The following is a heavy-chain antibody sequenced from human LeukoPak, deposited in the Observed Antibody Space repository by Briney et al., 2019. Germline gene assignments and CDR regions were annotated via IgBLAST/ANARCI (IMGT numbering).Heavy chain of an antibody. V-gene: IGHV3-21*01. Sequence: GRSLTLAWPPAGLTVTSHRMSCVRHAARSWREWVSCISSSSTYMLYADSATGRFTISRDTEKNSVYLRMNSVRAEDTAVYYCDREVSDDYWGQGTLVTVSS. CDR2: ISSSSTYM. D-gene: IGHD4-11*01. CDR3: DREVSDDY. J-gene: IGHJ4*02. CDR1: GLTVTSHR.